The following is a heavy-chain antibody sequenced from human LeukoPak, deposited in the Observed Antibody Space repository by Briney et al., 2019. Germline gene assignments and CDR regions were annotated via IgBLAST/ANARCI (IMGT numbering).Heavy chain of an antibody. CDR2: ISGSGGST. J-gene: IGHJ4*02. V-gene: IGHV3-23*01. D-gene: IGHD2-2*01. CDR3: AKDSCSSTSCYWDY. Sequence: GGSLRLSCAASGFTFSTYAMNWARQAPGKGLEWVSVISGSGGSTYYADSVKGRFTISRDNSKNTLHLQMNSLRAEDTAVYYCAKDSCSSTSCYWDYWGQGTLVTVSS. CDR1: GFTFSTYA.